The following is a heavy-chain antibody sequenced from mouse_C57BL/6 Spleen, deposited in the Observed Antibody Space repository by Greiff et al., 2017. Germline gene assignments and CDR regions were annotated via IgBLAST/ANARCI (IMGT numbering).Heavy chain of an antibody. J-gene: IGHJ4*01. D-gene: IGHD4-1*01. CDR2: IYPGSGST. V-gene: IGHV1-55*01. CDR3: AQNLPGGAMDY. Sequence: QVQLQQPGAELVKPGASVKMSCKASGYTFTSYWLTWVKPRPGQGLEWIGDIYPGSGSTNYNEKFKSKATLTVDTSSSTAYMQLSSLTSEDSAVYYCAQNLPGGAMDYWGQGTSVTVSS. CDR1: GYTFTSYW.